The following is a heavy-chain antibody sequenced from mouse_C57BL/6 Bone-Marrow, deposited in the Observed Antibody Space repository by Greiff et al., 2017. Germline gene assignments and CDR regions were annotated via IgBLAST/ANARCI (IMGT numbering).Heavy chain of an antibody. CDR2: INYDGSST. Sequence: EVKLVESEGGLVQPGSSMKLSCTASRFTFSDYYMAWVRQVPEKGLEWVANINYDGSSTYYLDSLKSRFIISRDNAKNILYLQMSSLKSEDTATYYCARALIYYGLFDYWGQGTTLTVSS. D-gene: IGHD2-1*01. V-gene: IGHV5-16*01. CDR1: RFTFSDYY. J-gene: IGHJ2*01. CDR3: ARALIYYGLFDY.